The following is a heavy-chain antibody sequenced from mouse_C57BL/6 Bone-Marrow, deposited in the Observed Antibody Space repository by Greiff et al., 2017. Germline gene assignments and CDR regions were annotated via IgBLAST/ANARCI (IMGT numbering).Heavy chain of an antibody. D-gene: IGHD1-1*01. CDR3: ARDPYYGSSYFDY. Sequence: EVQLQASGPGLVKPTQSLSLTCSVTGYSITSGYYWNWIRQFPGNKLEWMGYISYDGSNNYNPSLKNRISITRDTSKNQFFLKLNSVTTEDTATYYCARDPYYGSSYFDYWGQGTTLTVSS. CDR1: GYSITSGYY. CDR2: ISYDGSN. J-gene: IGHJ2*01. V-gene: IGHV3-6*01.